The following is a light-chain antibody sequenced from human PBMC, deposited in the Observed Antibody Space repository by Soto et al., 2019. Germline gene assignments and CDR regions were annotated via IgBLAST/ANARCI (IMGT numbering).Light chain of an antibody. J-gene: IGLJ2*01. V-gene: IGLV2-14*03. CDR1: SSDVGGYNY. Sequence: QSALTQPASVSGSPGQSITISCTGTSSDVGGYNYVSWYQQHPGKAPKLMIYDVSNRPSGVSNRFSGSKSGNTASLTISGLQAEDEADYYCGSYTSSISVVFGVGTNVTVL. CDR3: GSYTSSISVV. CDR2: DVS.